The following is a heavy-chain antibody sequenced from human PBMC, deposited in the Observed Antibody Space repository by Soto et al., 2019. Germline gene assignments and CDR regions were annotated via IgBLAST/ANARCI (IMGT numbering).Heavy chain of an antibody. CDR2: IIPIFGTA. Sequence: QVQLVQSGAEVKKPGSSVKVSCKASEGTFSSYAISWVRQAPGQGLEWMGGIIPIFGTANYAQKFQGRVTITADESTSTAYMGLSSLRSEDTAVYYCARQTRGWSRVRFDPWGQGTLVTVSS. J-gene: IGHJ5*02. CDR1: EGTFSSYA. D-gene: IGHD6-19*01. V-gene: IGHV1-69*01. CDR3: ARQTRGWSRVRFDP.